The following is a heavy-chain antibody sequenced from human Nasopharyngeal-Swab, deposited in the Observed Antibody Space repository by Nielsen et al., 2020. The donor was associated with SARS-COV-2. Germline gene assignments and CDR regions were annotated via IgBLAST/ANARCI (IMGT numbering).Heavy chain of an antibody. Sequence: WVRQAPGQGLEWMGWMNPNSGNTGYAQKFQGRVTMTRNTSISTAYMELSSLRSEDTAVYYCARDKSWATRGLYYYYYMDVWGKGTTVTVSS. D-gene: IGHD5-12*01. CDR3: ARDKSWATRGLYYYYYMDV. V-gene: IGHV1-8*01. J-gene: IGHJ6*03. CDR2: MNPNSGNT.